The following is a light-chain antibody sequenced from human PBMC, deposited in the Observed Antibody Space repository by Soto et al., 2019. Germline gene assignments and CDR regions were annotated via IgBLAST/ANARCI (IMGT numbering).Light chain of an antibody. CDR2: AAS. J-gene: IGKJ4*01. Sequence: EIVMTQSPATLSVSPGERATLSCRASQSVSSKLAWYQQKPGQPPRLLIYAASTRATGIPVRFSGSGSGTDFTLTISRLEPEDFAVYYCQQYGSSLGVTFGGGTKVDIK. CDR3: QQYGSSLGVT. V-gene: IGKV3-20*01. CDR1: QSVSSK.